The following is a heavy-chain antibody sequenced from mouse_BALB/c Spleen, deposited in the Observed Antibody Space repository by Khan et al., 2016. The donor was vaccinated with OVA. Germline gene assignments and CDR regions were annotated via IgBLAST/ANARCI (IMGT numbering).Heavy chain of an antibody. D-gene: IGHD2-14*01. CDR2: MFPGDGST. J-gene: IGHJ3*01. Sequence: QVQLQQPGGELVKPGASGKLSCKASGYTFTSYDINWVRQRPEQGLEWIGWMFPGDGSTKYNENFKGKATMTTDKSSSTAYMQLSRLTSEDSGAFFWARGGYGGLAYWGQGTLVTVSA. CDR3: ARGGYGGLAY. V-gene: IGHV1-85*01. CDR1: GYTFTSYD.